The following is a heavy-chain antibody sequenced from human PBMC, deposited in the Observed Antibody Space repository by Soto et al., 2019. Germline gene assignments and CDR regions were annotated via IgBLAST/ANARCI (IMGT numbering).Heavy chain of an antibody. V-gene: IGHV3-9*01. CDR1: GFNFENYA. CDR3: AKDKSTGEYSYYRYMDV. D-gene: IGHD4-17*01. CDR2: ISWNSGQL. J-gene: IGHJ6*03. Sequence: EVHLVESGGGLVQPDRPLRLSCEASGFNFENYAMHWVRQVPGKGLEWVSAISWNSGQLDYVDSVRGRFTISRDNGKNSLYLEMNSLRPDDTALYFCAKDKSTGEYSYYRYMDVWGRGTTVIVSS.